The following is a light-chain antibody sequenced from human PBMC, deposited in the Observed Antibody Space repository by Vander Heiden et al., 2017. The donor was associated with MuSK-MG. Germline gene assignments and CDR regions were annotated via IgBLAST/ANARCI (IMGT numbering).Light chain of an antibody. Sequence: YVSWYQQPPCRAPKLVVYDVNNRPAGVSSRFSGSRSGNTASLTSAGLQTEDDADYYCSSDITSSTLVVFGGGTKLTVL. V-gene: IGLV2-14*03. CDR2: DVN. CDR1: Y. J-gene: IGLJ3*02. CDR3: SSDITSSTLVV.